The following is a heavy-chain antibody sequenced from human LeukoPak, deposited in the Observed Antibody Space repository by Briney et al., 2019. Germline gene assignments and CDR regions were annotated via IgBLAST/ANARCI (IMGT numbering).Heavy chain of an antibody. J-gene: IGHJ4*02. V-gene: IGHV3-21*01. D-gene: IGHD6-13*01. CDR3: ARDRGRKVPAAAPY. CDR2: ISSSSSYI. CDR1: GFTFSSYS. Sequence: GGSLRLSCAASGFTFSSYSMNWVRQAPGKGLEWVSSISSSSSYIYYADSVKGRFTISRDNAKNSLYLQMNSLRAEDTAVYYCARDRGRKVPAAAPYWGQGTLVTVSS.